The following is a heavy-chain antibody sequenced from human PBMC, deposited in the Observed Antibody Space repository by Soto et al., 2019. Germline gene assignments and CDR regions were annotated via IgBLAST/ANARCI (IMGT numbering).Heavy chain of an antibody. D-gene: IGHD6-19*01. V-gene: IGHV3-48*03. J-gene: IGHJ4*02. CDR3: ARNQKWLHGSNRWGLNFDY. CDR1: GFTFSSYE. Sequence: PGGSLRLSCAASGFTFSSYEMNWVRQAPGKGLEWVSYISSSGSTIYYADSVKGRFTISRDNAKNSLYLQMNSLRAEDTAVYYCARNQKWLHGSNRWGLNFDYWGQGTLVTVSS. CDR2: ISSSGSTI.